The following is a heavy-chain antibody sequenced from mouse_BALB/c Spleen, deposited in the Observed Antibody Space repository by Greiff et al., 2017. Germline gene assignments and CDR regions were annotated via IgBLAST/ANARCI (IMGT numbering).Heavy chain of an antibody. CDR2: ISSGSSTI. Sequence: EVKLVESGGGLVQPGGSRKLSCAASGFTFSSFGMHWVRQAPEKGLEWVAYISSGSSTIYYADTVKGRFTISRDNPKNTLFLQMTSLRSEDTAMYYCARYGNYDAMDYWGQGTSVTVSS. CDR3: ARYGNYDAMDY. V-gene: IGHV5-17*02. J-gene: IGHJ4*01. D-gene: IGHD1-1*01. CDR1: GFTFSSFG.